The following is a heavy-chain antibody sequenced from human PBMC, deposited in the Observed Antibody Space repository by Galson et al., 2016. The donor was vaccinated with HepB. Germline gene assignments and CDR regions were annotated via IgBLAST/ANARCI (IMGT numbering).Heavy chain of an antibody. D-gene: IGHD6-25*01. CDR3: ARAGVAAAVTLDY. Sequence: SVKVSCKASGYTFTGYFIHWVRQAPGHELEWMGWINPNSGATKYAQKFQGGVTMSRDTSVSTAYMELSGLKIDDTAVYYCARAGVAAAVTLDYWGQGTGVIVSS. V-gene: IGHV1-2*02. J-gene: IGHJ4*02. CDR1: GYTFTGYF. CDR2: INPNSGAT.